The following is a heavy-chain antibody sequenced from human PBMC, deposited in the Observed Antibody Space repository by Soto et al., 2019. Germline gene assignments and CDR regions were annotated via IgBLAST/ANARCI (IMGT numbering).Heavy chain of an antibody. J-gene: IGHJ4*02. CDR2: ISGSGGST. CDR1: GFTFSSYS. Sequence: PGGSLRLSCAASGFTFSSYSMNWVRQAPGKGLEWVSAISGSGGSTYYADSVKGRFTISRDNSKNTLYLQMNSLRAEDTAVYYCAKDQRGITMVRGVSDYWGQGTLVTVSS. CDR3: AKDQRGITMVRGVSDY. V-gene: IGHV3-23*01. D-gene: IGHD3-10*01.